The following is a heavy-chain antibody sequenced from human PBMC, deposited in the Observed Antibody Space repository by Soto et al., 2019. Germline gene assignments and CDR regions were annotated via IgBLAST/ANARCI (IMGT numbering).Heavy chain of an antibody. D-gene: IGHD6-19*01. J-gene: IGHJ6*02. V-gene: IGHV3-7*03. CDR1: GFTFSSYW. Sequence: SLRLSCAASGFTFSSYWMSWVRQAPGKGLEWVANIKQDGSEKYYVDSVKGRFTISRDNAKNSLYLQMNSLRAEDTAVYYCARDRGREGRDAVAGNYYYYYGMDVWGQGTTVTVSS. CDR2: IKQDGSEK. CDR3: ARDRGREGRDAVAGNYYYYYGMDV.